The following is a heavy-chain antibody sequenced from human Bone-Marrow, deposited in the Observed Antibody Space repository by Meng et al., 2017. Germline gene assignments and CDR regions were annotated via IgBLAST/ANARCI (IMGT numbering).Heavy chain of an antibody. CDR2: IYPGDSDN. CDR3: ARHRRRFPFDP. D-gene: IGHD5-12*01. V-gene: IGHV5-51*01. J-gene: IGHJ5*02. Sequence: KVSCKGSGYSFTSYWTGWVRQMPGKGLEWMGIIYPGDSDNRYSPSFQGQVTISADKSISTAYLQWSSLKASDTAMYYCARHRRRFPFDPWGQGTLVTVSS. CDR1: GYSFTSYW.